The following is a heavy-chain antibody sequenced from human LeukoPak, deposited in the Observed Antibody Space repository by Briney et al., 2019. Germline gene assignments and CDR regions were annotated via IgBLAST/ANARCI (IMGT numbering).Heavy chain of an antibody. CDR1: GGSISTNTHY. D-gene: IGHD3-10*01. V-gene: IGHV4-39*07. CDR2: VHHRGTT. J-gene: IGHJ4*02. Sequence: PSETLSLTCIVSGGSISTNTHYWGWIRLPPGKGLEWIGEVHHRGTTYYNPSLRSRVTISVDTSKNQFSLRLTSVTAADTAVYYCARVTYNGYQHFDYWGRGNLVTVS. CDR3: ARVTYNGYQHFDY.